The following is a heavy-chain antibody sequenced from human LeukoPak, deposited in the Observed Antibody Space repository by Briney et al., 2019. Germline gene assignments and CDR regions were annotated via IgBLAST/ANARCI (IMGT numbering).Heavy chain of an antibody. V-gene: IGHV1-2*02. J-gene: IGHJ4*02. CDR3: ARVPYNRNDDFDY. Sequence: ASVKVSCKASGYTFTDYYMHWVRQAPGQGLEWMGWINPNSGGTNYAQKFQGRVTMTRDTSISTAYMELSRLRSDDTAVYYCARVPYNRNDDFDYWGQGTLVTVSS. CDR1: GYTFTDYY. D-gene: IGHD1-1*01. CDR2: INPNSGGT.